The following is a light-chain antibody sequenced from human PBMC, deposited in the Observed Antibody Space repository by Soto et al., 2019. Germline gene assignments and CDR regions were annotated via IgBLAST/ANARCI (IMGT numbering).Light chain of an antibody. CDR2: AAS. Sequence: DIQMTQSPSSLSASVGDRVTITCQASQDISNYLNWYQQKPGEAPKLLIYAASSLQSGVPSRFSGSGSGTDFTLTISSLQPEDFATYYCQQTYSIPPYTFGQGTKVDIK. J-gene: IGKJ2*01. CDR1: QDISNY. CDR3: QQTYSIPPYT. V-gene: IGKV1-39*01.